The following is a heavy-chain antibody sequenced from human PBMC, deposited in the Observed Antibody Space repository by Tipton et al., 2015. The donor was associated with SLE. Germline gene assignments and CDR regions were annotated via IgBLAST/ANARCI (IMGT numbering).Heavy chain of an antibody. CDR3: AKDGGAAYFGY. D-gene: IGHD3-16*01. CDR1: GFTFSSYG. Sequence: SLRLSCAASGFTFSSYGMHWVRQAPGKGLEWVAVIWYDGSNKYYADSVKGRFTISRDNSKNTLYLQMNSLRAEDTAVYYCAKDGGAAYFGYWGQGTLVTVSS. V-gene: IGHV3-33*06. CDR2: IWYDGSNK. J-gene: IGHJ4*02.